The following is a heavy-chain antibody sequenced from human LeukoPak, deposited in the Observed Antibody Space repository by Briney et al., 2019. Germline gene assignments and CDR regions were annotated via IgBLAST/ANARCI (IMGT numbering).Heavy chain of an antibody. Sequence: GGSLRLSCAASGFTFSSYSMNWVRQAPGKGLEWVSYISSSSSTIYYADSVKGRFTISRDNAKNSLYLQMNSLRAEDTAVYYCARDGGGYSYGLVLNWGQGTLVTVSS. D-gene: IGHD5-18*01. CDR3: ARDGGGYSYGLVLN. V-gene: IGHV3-48*04. CDR2: ISSSSSTI. CDR1: GFTFSSYS. J-gene: IGHJ4*02.